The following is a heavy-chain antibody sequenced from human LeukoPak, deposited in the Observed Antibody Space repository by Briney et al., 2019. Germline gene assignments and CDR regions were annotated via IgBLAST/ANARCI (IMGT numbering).Heavy chain of an antibody. CDR1: GFTFSSYS. Sequence: GGSLRLSCAASGFTFSSYSMNWVRQAPGKGLEWVSSISSSSYIYYADSVKGRFTISRDNAKNSLYLQMNSLRAEDTAVYYCASDTIVGATTFDYWGQGTLVTVSS. CDR2: ISSSSYI. CDR3: ASDTIVGATTFDY. D-gene: IGHD1-26*01. J-gene: IGHJ4*02. V-gene: IGHV3-21*01.